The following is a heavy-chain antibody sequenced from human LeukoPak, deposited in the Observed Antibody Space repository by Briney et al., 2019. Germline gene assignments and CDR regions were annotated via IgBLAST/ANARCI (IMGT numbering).Heavy chain of an antibody. CDR3: ASDDYGGNAIIP. D-gene: IGHD4-23*01. V-gene: IGHV3-21*01. CDR1: GFTFSSYS. Sequence: TGGSLRLSCAASGFTFSSYSMNWVRQAPGKGLEWVSSTSSSSRSTYYADSVKGRFTISRDNAKNSLYLQMNSLRAEDTAVYYCASDDYGGNAIIPWGQGTLVTVSS. J-gene: IGHJ5*02. CDR2: TSSSSRST.